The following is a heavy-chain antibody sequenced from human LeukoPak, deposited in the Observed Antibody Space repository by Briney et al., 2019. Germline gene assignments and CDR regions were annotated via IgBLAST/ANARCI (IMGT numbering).Heavy chain of an antibody. Sequence: GGSLRLSCAASGFTFSSYSMNWVRQAPGKGLEWVSSISSSSSYIYYADSVKGRFTISRDNAKNSLYLQMNSLRAADTAVYYCARVPDWGSLWFDPWGQGTLVTVSS. V-gene: IGHV3-21*04. CDR3: ARVPDWGSLWFDP. D-gene: IGHD7-27*01. CDR2: ISSSSSYI. J-gene: IGHJ5*02. CDR1: GFTFSSYS.